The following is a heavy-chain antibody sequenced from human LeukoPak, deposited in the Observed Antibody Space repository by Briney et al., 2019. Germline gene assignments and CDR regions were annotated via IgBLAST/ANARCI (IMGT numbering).Heavy chain of an antibody. CDR1: GFTFSSYG. CDR3: ARDRAIGKRSYLDAFDI. J-gene: IGHJ3*02. V-gene: IGHV3-30*03. CDR2: ISYDGSDK. Sequence: GGSLRLSCAASGFTFSSYGMHWVRQAPGKGLEWVAVISYDGSDKYYADSVKGRFTISRDNSKNTLYMQMNSLRAEDTAVYYCARDRAIGKRSYLDAFDIWGQGTMVTVSS. D-gene: IGHD1-1*01.